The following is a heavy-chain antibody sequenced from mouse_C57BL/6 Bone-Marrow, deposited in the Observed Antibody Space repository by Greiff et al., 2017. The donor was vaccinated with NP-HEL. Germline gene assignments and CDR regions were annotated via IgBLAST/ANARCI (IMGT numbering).Heavy chain of an antibody. V-gene: IGHV1-54*01. J-gene: IGHJ3*01. CDR2: INPGSGGP. Sequence: VQLQQSGAELVRPGTSVKVSCKASGYAFTTYLIEWVKQRPGQGLEWIGVINPGSGGPNYNEKLKGKATLPADKASSTSYMQLSSRTSEDSAVYFCARGGIYYDYAWFAYWGQGTLVTVSA. CDR3: ARGGIYYDYAWFAY. CDR1: GYAFTTYL. D-gene: IGHD2-4*01.